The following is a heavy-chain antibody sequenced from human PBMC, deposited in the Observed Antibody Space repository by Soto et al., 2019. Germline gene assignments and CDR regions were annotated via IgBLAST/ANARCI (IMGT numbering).Heavy chain of an antibody. CDR2: IYPGDSDT. Sequence: GESLKISCKGSGDSVTSYWSGWVRQMPGKGLEWMGIIYPGDSDTRYSPSFQGQVTISADKSISTAYLQWSSLKASDTAMYYCARDRCSSTSCPDYYYYYGMDVWGQGTTVTVSS. CDR1: GDSVTSYW. D-gene: IGHD2-2*01. J-gene: IGHJ6*02. V-gene: IGHV5-51*01. CDR3: ARDRCSSTSCPDYYYYYGMDV.